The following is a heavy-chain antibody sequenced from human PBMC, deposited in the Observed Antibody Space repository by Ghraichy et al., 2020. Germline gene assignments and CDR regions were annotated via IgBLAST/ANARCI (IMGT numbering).Heavy chain of an antibody. Sequence: LSLTCAASGFTFSTYSMRWVRQAPGKGLEWISSISGSSSTIQYADSVKGRFTISRDNAKNSLYLQMNSLRDEDTGVYYCATNAETGYWGQGTLVSVSA. J-gene: IGHJ4*02. CDR2: ISGSSSTI. CDR1: GFTFSTYS. D-gene: IGHD2-8*01. CDR3: ATNAETGY. V-gene: IGHV3-48*02.